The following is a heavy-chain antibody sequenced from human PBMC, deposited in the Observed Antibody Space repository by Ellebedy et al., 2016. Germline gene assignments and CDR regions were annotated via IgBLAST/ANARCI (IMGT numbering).Heavy chain of an antibody. Sequence: ASVKVSXXASGYTFTGYYMHWVRQAPGQGLEWMGWMSPHSGNAGFAQRLQGRITLTRDTSASTAYMELTSLRSEDTAVSYCARGDYWGQGTLVTVSS. V-gene: IGHV1-8*02. CDR2: MSPHSGNA. J-gene: IGHJ4*02. CDR3: ARGDY. CDR1: GYTFTGYY.